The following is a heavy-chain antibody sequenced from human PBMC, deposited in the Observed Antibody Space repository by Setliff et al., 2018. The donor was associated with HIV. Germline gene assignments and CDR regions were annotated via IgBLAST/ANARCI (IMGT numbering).Heavy chain of an antibody. CDR2: ISYDGSNK. J-gene: IGHJ6*02. CDR3: ARWIEVAGQYYYYYGMDV. CDR1: GFTFSSYA. D-gene: IGHD6-19*01. V-gene: IGHV3-30-3*01. Sequence: GGSLRLSCAASGFTFSSYAMHWVRQAPGKGLEWVAVISYDGSNKYYADSVKGRFTISRDNSKNSLYLQMNSLRAEDTAVYYCARWIEVAGQYYYYYGMDVWGQGTTVTVSS.